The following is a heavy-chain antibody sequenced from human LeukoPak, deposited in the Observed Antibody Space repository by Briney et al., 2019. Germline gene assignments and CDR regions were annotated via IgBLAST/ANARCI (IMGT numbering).Heavy chain of an antibody. D-gene: IGHD3-16*01. CDR2: IYHSGST. V-gene: IGHV4-59*01. Sequence: SETLSLTCTVSGGSISSYYWSWIRQPPGRGLEWIGYIYHSGSTNYNPSLKSRVTISVDTSKNQFSLKLSSVTAADTAVYYCARETSQKGAHYMDVWGKGTTVTISS. CDR1: GGSISSYY. J-gene: IGHJ6*03. CDR3: ARETSQKGAHYMDV.